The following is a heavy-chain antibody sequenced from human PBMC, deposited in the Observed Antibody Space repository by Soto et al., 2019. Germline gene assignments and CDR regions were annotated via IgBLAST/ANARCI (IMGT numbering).Heavy chain of an antibody. CDR1: GGTFSSYT. CDR2: IIPILGIA. Sequence: GASVKVSCKASGGTFSSYTISWVRQAPGQGLEWMGRIIPILGIANYAQKFQGRVTITADNSTSTAYMELSSLRSEDTAVYYCASLLPTYYDSSGPDYWGQGTLVTVSS. J-gene: IGHJ4*02. D-gene: IGHD3-22*01. V-gene: IGHV1-69*02. CDR3: ASLLPTYYDSSGPDY.